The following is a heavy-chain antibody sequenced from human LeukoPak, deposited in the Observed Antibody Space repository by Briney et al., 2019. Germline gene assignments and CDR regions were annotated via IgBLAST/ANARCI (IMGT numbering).Heavy chain of an antibody. V-gene: IGHV4-34*01. CDR2: INHSGST. CDR1: GGSFSGYH. D-gene: IGHD6-13*01. Sequence: SETLSLTCAVYGGSFSGYHWSWIRQPPGKGLEWIGEINHSGSTNYNPSLKSRVTISVDTSKNQFSLKLSSVTAADTAVYYCARGLGSSSWYNWFDPWGQGTLVTVSS. CDR3: ARGLGSSSWYNWFDP. J-gene: IGHJ5*02.